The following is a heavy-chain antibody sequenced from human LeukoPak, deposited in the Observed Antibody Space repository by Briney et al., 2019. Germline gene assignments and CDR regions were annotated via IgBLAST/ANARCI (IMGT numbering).Heavy chain of an antibody. CDR3: ARVHATGYFSLDLGY. D-gene: IGHD3-9*01. Sequence: PWASVRVSCKASGYTFTGYFMHWVRQAPGQGLDWMGWINPNTGGTKYAQKFQGRVTMIRDTSIGTAYMELSTVTSDDTAVYFCARVHATGYFSLDLGYWGQGALVTVSS. CDR1: GYTFTGYF. J-gene: IGHJ4*02. CDR2: INPNTGGT. V-gene: IGHV1-2*02.